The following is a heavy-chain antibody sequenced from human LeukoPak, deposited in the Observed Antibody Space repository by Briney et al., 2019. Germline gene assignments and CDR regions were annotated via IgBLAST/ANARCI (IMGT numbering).Heavy chain of an antibody. CDR3: ARGRGYCDFWSGYSRGNWFDP. CDR1: GFTFSSYG. V-gene: IGHV3-33*01. CDR2: IWYDGSNK. D-gene: IGHD3-3*01. Sequence: GGSLRLSCAASGFTFSSYGMHWVRQAPGKGLEWVAVIWYDGSNKYYADSVKGRFTISRDNSKNTLYLQMNSLRAEDTAVYYCARGRGYCDFWSGYSRGNWFDPWGQGTLVTVSS. J-gene: IGHJ5*02.